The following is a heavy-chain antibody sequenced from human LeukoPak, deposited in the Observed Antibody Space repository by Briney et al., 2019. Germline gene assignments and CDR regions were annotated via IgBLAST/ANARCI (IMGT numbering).Heavy chain of an antibody. CDR1: GGSISSSSYY. CDR3: ARGDCSTTSCSNFDY. Sequence: KPSETLSLTCTVSGGSISSSSYYWGWIRQPPGKGLEWIGSIYYSGSTYYNPSLKSRVTISVDTSKNQFSLKLSSVTAADTAVYYCARGDCSTTSCSNFDYWGQGTLVTVSS. CDR2: IYYSGST. D-gene: IGHD2-2*01. V-gene: IGHV4-39*07. J-gene: IGHJ4*02.